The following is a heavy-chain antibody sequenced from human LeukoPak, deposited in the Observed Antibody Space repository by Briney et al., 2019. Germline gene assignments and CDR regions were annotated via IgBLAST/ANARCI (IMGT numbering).Heavy chain of an antibody. V-gene: IGHV1-46*01. CDR1: GYTFTNYY. CDR3: ARDPSKTTVTTAGASYYMDV. J-gene: IGHJ6*03. D-gene: IGHD4-17*01. Sequence: ASVTVSCRASGYTFTNYYMHGVRQAPGQGLEWMGLINPSGGSTNYAQRFQGRVTITREISTSTVYMEVSSLRSEDRGVYYCARDPSKTTVTTAGASYYMDVWGKGTTVTVSS. CDR2: INPSGGST.